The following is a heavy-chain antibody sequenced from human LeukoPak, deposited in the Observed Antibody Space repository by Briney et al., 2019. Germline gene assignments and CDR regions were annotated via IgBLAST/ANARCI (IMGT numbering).Heavy chain of an antibody. CDR1: GGSISSGSYY. D-gene: IGHD6-13*01. CDR2: IYYSGST. J-gene: IGHJ4*02. CDR3: ARSSSAAGIGFDY. V-gene: IGHV4-61*01. Sequence: SETLSLTCTVSGGSISSGSYYWSWIRQPPGKGLEWIGYIYYSGSTNYNPSLKSRVTISVDTSKNQFSLKLSSVTAADTAVYYCARSSSAAGIGFDYWGQGTLVTVSS.